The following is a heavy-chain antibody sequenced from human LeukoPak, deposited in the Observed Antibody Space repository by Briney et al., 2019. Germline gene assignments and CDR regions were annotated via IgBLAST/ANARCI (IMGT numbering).Heavy chain of an antibody. D-gene: IGHD3-16*01. V-gene: IGHV1-69*10. CDR2: FIPILGTA. CDR1: GYTFTGYY. Sequence: SVKVSCKASGYTFTGYYMHWVRQAPGQGREWMGVFIPILGTANSTQKFHDRLTITADISTNTAYMELSSLRSEDTAVYYCARVWGSYDGYMDVWGKGTTVINSS. CDR3: ARVWGSYDGYMDV. J-gene: IGHJ6*03.